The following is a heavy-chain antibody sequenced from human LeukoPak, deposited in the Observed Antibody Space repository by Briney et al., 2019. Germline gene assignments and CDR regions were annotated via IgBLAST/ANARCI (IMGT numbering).Heavy chain of an antibody. CDR3: ARDRGIAVAGTDFDY. V-gene: IGHV4-4*07. Sequence: SETLSLTCTVSGGSISSYYWSWIRQPAGKGLEWIGRIYTSGSTNYNPSLKSRVTMSVDTSKNQFSLKLSSVTAADTAVYYCARDRGIAVAGTDFDYWGQGTLVTVSS. CDR2: IYTSGST. J-gene: IGHJ4*02. D-gene: IGHD6-19*01. CDR1: GGSISSYY.